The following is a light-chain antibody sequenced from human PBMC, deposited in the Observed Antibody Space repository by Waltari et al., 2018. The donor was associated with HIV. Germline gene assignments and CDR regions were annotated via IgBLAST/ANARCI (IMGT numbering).Light chain of an antibody. V-gene: IGLV3-21*04. J-gene: IGLJ3*02. CDR1: NLGSTS. CDR2: FNS. CDR3: QVWDSSNDHVV. Sequence: SFVLTQPPSVSVAPGTTATISCGGWNLGSTSVHRYKQLPGQAPVLVVRFNSDRPSGIPDRFSCSNSGHTATLTITSVEAGDEADYYCQVWDSSNDHVVFGGGTELTVL.